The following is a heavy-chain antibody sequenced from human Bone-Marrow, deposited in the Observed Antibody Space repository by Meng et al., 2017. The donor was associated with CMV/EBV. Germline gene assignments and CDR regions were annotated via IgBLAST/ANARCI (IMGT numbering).Heavy chain of an antibody. CDR1: FTGYY. Sequence: FTGYYMHWVRQAPGQGLEWMGWINPNSGGTNYAQKFQGRVTMTRDTSISTAYMELSRLRSDDTAVYYCARAGLYCSSTSCYRYYFDYWGQGTLVTVSS. J-gene: IGHJ4*02. V-gene: IGHV1-2*02. CDR2: INPNSGGT. D-gene: IGHD2-2*01. CDR3: ARAGLYCSSTSCYRYYFDY.